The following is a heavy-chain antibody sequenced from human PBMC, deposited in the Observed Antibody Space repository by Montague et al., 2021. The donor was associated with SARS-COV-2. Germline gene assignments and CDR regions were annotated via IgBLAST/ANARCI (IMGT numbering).Heavy chain of an antibody. V-gene: IGHV4-34*01. Sequence: SETLSLTCAVYGGSFSVYYWSWIRQPPGKGLEWIGEISHSGSTNYNPSLKTRVSMSVDKSWNQFSLGLTSVTAADTAGYYCARKGRGRSDLAYWGQGTLVTVSS. D-gene: IGHD3-16*01. CDR3: ARKGRGRSDLAY. J-gene: IGHJ4*02. CDR1: GGSFSVYY. CDR2: ISHSGST.